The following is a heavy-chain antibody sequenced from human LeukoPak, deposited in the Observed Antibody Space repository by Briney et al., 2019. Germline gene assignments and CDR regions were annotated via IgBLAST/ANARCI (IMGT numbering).Heavy chain of an antibody. V-gene: IGHV3-23*01. Sequence: GSLRLSCAASGFTFSSYAMGWVRQAPGKGLEWVSAISASGGSTFYADSVKGRFTIFRDNSKNTLYLQMNSLRAEDTALYYCAKGGGARYGGQDYWGQGTLVTVSS. J-gene: IGHJ4*02. CDR2: ISASGGST. CDR3: AKGGGARYGGQDY. D-gene: IGHD2-21*01. CDR1: GFTFSSYA.